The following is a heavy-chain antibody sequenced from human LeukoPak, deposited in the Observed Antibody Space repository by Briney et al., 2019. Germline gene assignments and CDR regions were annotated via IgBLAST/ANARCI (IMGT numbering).Heavy chain of an antibody. CDR3: TTDISHAFDI. Sequence: WIRQPPGKGLEWVGRIKSKTDGGTTDYAAPVKGRFTISRDDSKNTLYLQMNSLKTEDTAVYYCTTDISHAFDIWGQGTMVTVSS. V-gene: IGHV3-15*01. J-gene: IGHJ3*02. D-gene: IGHD3-9*01. CDR2: IKSKTDGGTT.